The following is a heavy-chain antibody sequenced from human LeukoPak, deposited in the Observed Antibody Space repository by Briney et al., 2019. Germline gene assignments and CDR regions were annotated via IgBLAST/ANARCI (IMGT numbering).Heavy chain of an antibody. CDR2: IYASGST. Sequence: SETLSLTCAVSGYSISSGYYWGWIRQPPGKGLEWIGRIYASGSTNYNPSLKSRVTMSVDTSKNQFSLKLSSVTAADTAVYYCARALYNDYDYDFDYWGQGTLVTVSS. CDR3: ARALYNDYDYDFDY. V-gene: IGHV4-38-2*01. D-gene: IGHD5-12*01. J-gene: IGHJ4*02. CDR1: GYSISSGYY.